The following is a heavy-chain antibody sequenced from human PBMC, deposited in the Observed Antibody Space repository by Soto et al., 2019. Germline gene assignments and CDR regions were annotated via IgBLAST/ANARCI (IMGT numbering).Heavy chain of an antibody. Sequence: QVQLQESGPGLVKPSQTLSLTCTVSGGSISSGGYYWSWIRQHPGKCLEWIGYIYNSGSTYYNPSLKSRVTISVDTSKNQFSLKLSSVTAADTAVYYCARRSAGLDAFDIWGQGTMVTVSS. V-gene: IGHV4-31*03. CDR1: GGSISSGGYY. CDR2: IYNSGST. J-gene: IGHJ3*02. CDR3: ARRSAGLDAFDI.